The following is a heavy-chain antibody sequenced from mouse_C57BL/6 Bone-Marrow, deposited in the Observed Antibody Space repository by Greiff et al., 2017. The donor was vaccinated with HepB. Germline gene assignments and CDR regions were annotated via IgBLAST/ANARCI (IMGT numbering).Heavy chain of an antibody. J-gene: IGHJ2*01. Sequence: QVQLKQPGAELVKPGASVKLSCKASGYTFTSYWMHWVKQRPGQGLEWIGMIHPNSGSTNYNEKFKSKATLTVDKSSSTAYMQLSSLTSEDSAVYYCARGEFVTTVVADTDYWGQGTTLTVSS. V-gene: IGHV1-64*01. CDR2: IHPNSGST. CDR3: ARGEFVTTVVADTDY. D-gene: IGHD1-1*01. CDR1: GYTFTSYW.